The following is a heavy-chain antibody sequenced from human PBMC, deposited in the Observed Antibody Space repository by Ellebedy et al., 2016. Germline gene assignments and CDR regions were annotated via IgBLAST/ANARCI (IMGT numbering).Heavy chain of an antibody. D-gene: IGHD1/OR15-1a*01. CDR1: DFSFRTYV. CDR2: ISDDGIDK. V-gene: IGHV3-30*18. CDR3: AKVRTPDFWHNSDMDV. Sequence: GESLKISXVASDFSFRTYVIHWVRQAPGKGLDWVALISDDGIDKYYTDSVKGRFTISRDNSKIRVYLQMSSLRVEDTAVYYCAKVRTPDFWHNSDMDVWGQGTTVTVSS. J-gene: IGHJ6*02.